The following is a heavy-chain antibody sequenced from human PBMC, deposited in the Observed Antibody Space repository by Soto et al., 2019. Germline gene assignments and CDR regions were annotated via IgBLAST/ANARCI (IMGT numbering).Heavy chain of an antibody. CDR1: GGSISSYY. D-gene: IGHD7-27*01. CDR3: ARHKGGTGEWDFDL. CDR2: IYYSGST. V-gene: IGHV4-59*08. Sequence: SETLSLTCTVSGGSISSYYWSWIRQPPGKGLEWIGYIYYSGSTNYNPSLKSRVTISVDTSKNQFSLKLISVTAADTAVYYCARHKGGTGEWDFDLWGRGTLVTVSS. J-gene: IGHJ2*01.